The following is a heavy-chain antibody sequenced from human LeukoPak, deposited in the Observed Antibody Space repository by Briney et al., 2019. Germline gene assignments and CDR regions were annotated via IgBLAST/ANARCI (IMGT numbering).Heavy chain of an antibody. CDR3: ARRGYQPPHYYVDV. CDR1: GGSFSGFH. V-gene: IGHV4-38-2*01. D-gene: IGHD2-2*01. Sequence: SETLSLTCAVYGGSFSGFHWGWIRQSPGKGLEWLVSMHPTGITYYNPSLKSRVTISLDTSKNQFSLNLISVTAADTAVYYCARRGYQPPHYYVDVWGKGTAVTVSS. J-gene: IGHJ6*03. CDR2: MHPTGIT.